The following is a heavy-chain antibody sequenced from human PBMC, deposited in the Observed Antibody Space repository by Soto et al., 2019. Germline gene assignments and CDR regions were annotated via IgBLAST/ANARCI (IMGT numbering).Heavy chain of an antibody. Sequence: QVQLQESGPGLVKPSETLSLTCTVSGGSITSYYWSWIRQPPGKGLEWIGYISYSGSTNYNPSLKSRVTISVDTSKNQFSLKLSSVTAADTAVYYCARDLGGGTAFDIWGQGTMVTVSS. CDR1: GGSITSYY. D-gene: IGHD1-26*01. CDR2: ISYSGST. V-gene: IGHV4-59*01. CDR3: ARDLGGGTAFDI. J-gene: IGHJ3*02.